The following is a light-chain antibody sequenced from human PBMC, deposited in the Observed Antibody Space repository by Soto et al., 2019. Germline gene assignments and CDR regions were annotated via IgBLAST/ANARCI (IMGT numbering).Light chain of an antibody. CDR1: QGISNY. V-gene: IGKV1-27*01. CDR2: AAS. Sequence: DIQMTQSPSSLSASVGDRVTITCRASQGISNYLAWYQQKPGKVPKLLIYAASTLQSGVPSRFSGSGSGTDFTLTISSLQLEDGAIYYCQQRSSRPPMYTFGQGTKVEIK. CDR3: QQRSSRPPMYT. J-gene: IGKJ2*01.